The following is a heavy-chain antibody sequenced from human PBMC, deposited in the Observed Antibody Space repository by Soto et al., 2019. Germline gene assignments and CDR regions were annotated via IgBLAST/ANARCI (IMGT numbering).Heavy chain of an antibody. CDR1: GYTFTGYD. CDR2: INPNSGDT. D-gene: IGHD3-22*01. J-gene: IGHJ4*02. Sequence: GASVKVSCKASGYTFTGYDMHWVRQAPGQGLEWMGWINPNSGDTHYVQKFQGRVTMARDTSINTVYMELSSLRSGDTAVYFCARGMRDPSQYDSTGYYFFGYWGQGTLVTVSS. V-gene: IGHV1-2*02. CDR3: ARGMRDPSQYDSTGYYFFGY.